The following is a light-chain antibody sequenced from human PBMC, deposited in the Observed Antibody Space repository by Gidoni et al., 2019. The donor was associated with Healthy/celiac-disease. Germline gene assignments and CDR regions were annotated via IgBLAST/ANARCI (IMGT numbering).Light chain of an antibody. CDR3: QQYNSYSPWT. CDR2: DAS. CDR1: QSISSW. J-gene: IGKJ1*01. Sequence: IQMTQSPSTLSASVRDRVTITCRASQSISSWLAWYQQKPGKAPKLLIYDASSLESGVPSRLSGSGSGTEFTLTISSLQPDDFATYYCQQYNSYSPWTFGQGTKVEIK. V-gene: IGKV1-5*01.